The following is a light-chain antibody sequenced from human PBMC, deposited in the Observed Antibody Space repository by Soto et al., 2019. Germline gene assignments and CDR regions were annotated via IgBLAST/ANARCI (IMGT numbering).Light chain of an antibody. CDR2: EVS. CDR3: SSYTSTSTLYV. J-gene: IGLJ1*01. CDR1: NSDIGTYNY. Sequence: QSALTQPASVSGSPGQSITISCTGSNSDIGTYNYVSWYQQLPGKAPKLVISEVSNRPSGISGRFSGSKSGNAASLTISGLQAEDEVTYYCSSYTSTSTLYVFGPGTKLTVL. V-gene: IGLV2-14*01.